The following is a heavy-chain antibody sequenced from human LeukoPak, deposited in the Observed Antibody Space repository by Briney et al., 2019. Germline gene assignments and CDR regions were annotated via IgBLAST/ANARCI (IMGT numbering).Heavy chain of an antibody. CDR2: MNPNSGNT. J-gene: IGHJ6*02. CDR3: ARGESFWSGYLKQALSIYYYYGMDV. CDR1: GYTFTSYD. V-gene: IGHV1-8*01. D-gene: IGHD3-3*01. Sequence: ASVKVSCKASGYTFTSYDINWVRQATGQGLEWMGWMNPNSGNTGYAQKFQGRVTMTRNTSISTAYMELSSLRSEDTAVYYCARGESFWSGYLKQALSIYYYYGMDVWGQGTTVTVSS.